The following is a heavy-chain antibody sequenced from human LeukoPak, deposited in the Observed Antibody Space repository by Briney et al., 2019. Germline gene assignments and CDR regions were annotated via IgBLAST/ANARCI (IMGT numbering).Heavy chain of an antibody. Sequence: SETLSLTCTVSGGSISSYYWSWIRQPPAQGLEWIGYIYNSGSTNYNPSLKSRVTISVDTSKNQLSMKLSSVTAADTAVYYCARGSDFGDYWGQGTLVTVSS. V-gene: IGHV4-59*01. D-gene: IGHD4-17*01. CDR1: GGSISSYY. CDR2: IYNSGST. J-gene: IGHJ4*02. CDR3: ARGSDFGDY.